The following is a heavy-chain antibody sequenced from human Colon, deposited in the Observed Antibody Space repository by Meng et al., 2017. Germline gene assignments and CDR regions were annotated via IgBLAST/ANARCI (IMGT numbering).Heavy chain of an antibody. V-gene: IGHV3-30*03. CDR3: ARRPGGGHRYLDF. D-gene: IGHD2-15*01. CDR1: GFTFSSYG. J-gene: IGHJ4*02. Sequence: QVQLVESGGGVVQPGLSLRLSCVASGFTFSSYGMPWVRQAPGKGLEWVAVTSIDGSINYYGDSVKGRFTISRDNSKNTLFLEMVDLKPEDSGTYYCARRPGGGHRYLDFWGQGTLVTVSS. CDR2: TSIDGSIN.